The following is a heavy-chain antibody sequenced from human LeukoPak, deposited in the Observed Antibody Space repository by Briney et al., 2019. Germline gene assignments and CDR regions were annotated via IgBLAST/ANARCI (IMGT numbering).Heavy chain of an antibody. Sequence: ASVKVSCKASGYTFTSYGISWVRQAPGQGLEWMGWISAYNGNTNYAQKLQGRVTMTTDTSTSTAYMELRSLRSDDTAVYYCARAWGGWGWCGGDYGMDVWGQGTTVTVSS. CDR2: ISAYNGNT. J-gene: IGHJ6*02. CDR3: ARAWGGWGWCGGDYGMDV. CDR1: GYTFTSYG. V-gene: IGHV1-18*01. D-gene: IGHD3-10*01.